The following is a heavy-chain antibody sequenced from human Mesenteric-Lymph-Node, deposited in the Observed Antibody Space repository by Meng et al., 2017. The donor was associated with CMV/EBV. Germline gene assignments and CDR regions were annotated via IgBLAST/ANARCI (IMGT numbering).Heavy chain of an antibody. J-gene: IGHJ6*02. Sequence: SETLSLTCAVYGGSFSGYYWSWIRQPPGKGLEWIGEINHSGSTNYNPSLKSRVTITVDTSKNQFSLKLSSVTAADTAVYYCARRRGMDVWGQGTTVTVSS. CDR2: INHSGST. V-gene: IGHV4-34*01. CDR3: ARRRGMDV. CDR1: GGSFSGYY.